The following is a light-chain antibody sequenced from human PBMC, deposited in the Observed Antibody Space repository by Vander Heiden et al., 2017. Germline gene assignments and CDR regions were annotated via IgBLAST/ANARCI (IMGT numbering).Light chain of an antibody. Sequence: DIQMTQSPSSLSASVGDRVTITCRASQSISSYLNWYQQKPGKAPKLLIYAASSLQSGVPSRFSGSGSGTDFTLTISRLQPEDFATYYCQQSYSNPITFGQGTQVEIK. CDR3: QQSYSNPIT. CDR2: AAS. J-gene: IGKJ5*01. CDR1: QSISSY. V-gene: IGKV1-39*01.